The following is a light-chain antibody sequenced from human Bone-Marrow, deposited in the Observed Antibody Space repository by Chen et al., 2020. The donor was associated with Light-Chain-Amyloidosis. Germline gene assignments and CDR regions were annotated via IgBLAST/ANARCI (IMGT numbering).Light chain of an antibody. CDR1: QGISSY. CDR3: QQLNSYPPYT. CDR2: AAS. V-gene: IGKV1-9*01. J-gene: IGKJ2*01. Sequence: DIQLTQSPSFLSASVGDRVTITCRASQGISSYLAWYQQKPGKAPKLLLYAASTLQSGVPSRFSGSGSGTEFTLTISSLQPEDFATDYCQQLNSYPPYTFGQGTKLEIK.